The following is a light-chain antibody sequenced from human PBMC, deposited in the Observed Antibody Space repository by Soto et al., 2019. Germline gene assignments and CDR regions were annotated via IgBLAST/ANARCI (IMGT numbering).Light chain of an antibody. J-gene: IGLJ2*01. Sequence: SVMTQPPSASGTHGQRVTISCSGRSSNIESNFVYWYQQFPGTAPRLLIYRNNQRPSGVPDRFSGSKSGTSASLAISALRSEDEADYYCTVWDDSLRGRLFGGGTKLTVL. V-gene: IGLV1-47*01. CDR1: SSNIESNF. CDR3: TVWDDSLRGRL. CDR2: RNN.